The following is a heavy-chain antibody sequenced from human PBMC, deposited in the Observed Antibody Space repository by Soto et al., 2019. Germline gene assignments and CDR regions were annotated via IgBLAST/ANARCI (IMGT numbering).Heavy chain of an antibody. CDR2: IYYSGST. J-gene: IGHJ3*02. CDR3: ARERLYYYEQGSTSHDAFDI. D-gene: IGHD3-22*01. CDR1: GGSVSSGSYY. Sequence: SETLSLTCTVSGGSVSSGSYYWSWIRQPPGKGLEWIGYIYYSGSTNYNPSLKSRVTISVDTSKNQFSLKLSSVTAADTAVYYCARERLYYYEQGSTSHDAFDIWGQGTMVTVSS. V-gene: IGHV4-61*01.